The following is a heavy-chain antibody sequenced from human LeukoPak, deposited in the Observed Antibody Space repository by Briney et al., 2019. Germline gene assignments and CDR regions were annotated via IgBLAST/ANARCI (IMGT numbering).Heavy chain of an antibody. Sequence: PGGSLRLSCAASGFTFSSYSMNWVRQAPGKGLEWVSSISSSSSYIYYADSVKGRFTISRDNAKNSLYLQMNSLRAEDTAVYYCARGEGELLSGRGIVGFDYWGQGTLVTVSS. J-gene: IGHJ4*02. CDR1: GFTFSSYS. D-gene: IGHD1-26*01. CDR2: ISSSSSYI. CDR3: ARGEGELLSGRGIVGFDY. V-gene: IGHV3-21*01.